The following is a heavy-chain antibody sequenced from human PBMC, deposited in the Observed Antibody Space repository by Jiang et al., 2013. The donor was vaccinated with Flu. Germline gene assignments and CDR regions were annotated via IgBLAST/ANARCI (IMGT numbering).Heavy chain of an antibody. V-gene: IGHV1-46*01. J-gene: IGHJ6*02. CDR3: ARRKDYSSSPNRGMGV. D-gene: IGHD6-6*01. Sequence: VKVSCKASGYTVHQLLYALGATGPLGQGLEWMGIINPSGGSTSYAQKFQGRVTMTRDTSTSTVYMELSSLRSEDTAVYYCARRKDYSSSPNRGMGVWGQGTTVTVSS. CDR2: INPSGGST. CDR1: GYTVHQLL.